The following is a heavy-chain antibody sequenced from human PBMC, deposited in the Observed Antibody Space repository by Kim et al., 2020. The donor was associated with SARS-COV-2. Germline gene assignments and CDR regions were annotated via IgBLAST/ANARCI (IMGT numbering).Heavy chain of an antibody. J-gene: IGHJ4*02. CDR1: GFTFSSYA. Sequence: GGSLRLSCAASGFTFSSYAMHWVRQAPGKGLEWVAVISYDGSNKYYADSVKGRFTISRDNSKNTLYLQMNSLRAEDTAVYYCARDPHHLSIAAAGEVLGFDYWGQGTLVTVSS. D-gene: IGHD6-13*01. CDR3: ARDPHHLSIAAAGEVLGFDY. CDR2: ISYDGSNK. V-gene: IGHV3-30*04.